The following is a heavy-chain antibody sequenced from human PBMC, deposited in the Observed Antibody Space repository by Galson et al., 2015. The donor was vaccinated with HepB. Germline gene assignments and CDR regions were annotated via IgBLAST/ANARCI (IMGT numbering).Heavy chain of an antibody. D-gene: IGHD5/OR15-5a*01. J-gene: IGHJ4*02. V-gene: IGHV3-73*01. CDR1: FSGSA. CDR2: IRSKANSYAT. Sequence: FSGSAMHWVRQASGKGLEWVGRIRSKANSYATAYAASVKGRFTISRDDSKNTAYLQMNSLKTEDTAVYYCTRRGLEGDYWGQGTLVTVSS. CDR3: TRRGLEGDY.